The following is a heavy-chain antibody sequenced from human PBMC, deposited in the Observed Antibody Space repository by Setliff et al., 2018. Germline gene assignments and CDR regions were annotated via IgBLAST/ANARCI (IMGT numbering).Heavy chain of an antibody. CDR3: AKANAMVVTSHSYGLDV. V-gene: IGHV3-7*01. J-gene: IGHJ6*02. CDR2: INQAGSAK. CDR1: GFTFNSYW. D-gene: IGHD2-21*02. Sequence: GGSLRLSCAASGFTFNSYWMSWVRQAPGRGLEWVANINQAGSAKYYVDSVKGRFTISRDNAKNSLYLHMNNLRPQDTAVYYCAKANAMVVTSHSYGLDVWGQGTTVTVSS.